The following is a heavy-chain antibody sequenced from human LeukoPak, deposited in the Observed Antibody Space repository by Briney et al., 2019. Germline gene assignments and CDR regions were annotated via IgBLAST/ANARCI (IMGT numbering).Heavy chain of an antibody. V-gene: IGHV3-33*01. CDR1: GFTFSSYG. CDR2: IWYDGSNK. J-gene: IGHJ4*02. CDR3: ARDRVRGISDY. D-gene: IGHD3-10*01. Sequence: GGSLRLSCAASGFTFSSYGMHWVRQAPGKGLEWVAVIWYDGSNKYYADSVKGRFTISRDNAKNSLYLQMNSLRAEDTAVYYCARDRVRGISDYWGQGTLVTVSS.